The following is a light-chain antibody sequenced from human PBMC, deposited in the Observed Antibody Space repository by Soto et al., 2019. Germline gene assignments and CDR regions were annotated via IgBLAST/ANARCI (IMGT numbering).Light chain of an antibody. Sequence: EVVLTHSPATLSVSPWERATLSCRASQSVSSNLAWYQQKPGQAPRLLIYGASTRATGIPARFSGSGSGTEFTLTISSLQSEDFAVYYCQQYNNWPTCGQGTKVDIK. CDR3: QQYNNWPT. V-gene: IGKV3-15*01. CDR2: GAS. J-gene: IGKJ1*01. CDR1: QSVSSN.